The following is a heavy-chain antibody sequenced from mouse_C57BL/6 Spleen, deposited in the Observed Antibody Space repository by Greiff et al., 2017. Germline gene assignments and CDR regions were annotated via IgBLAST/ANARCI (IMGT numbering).Heavy chain of an antibody. Sequence: QVQLQQSGPELVKPGASVKISCKASGYAFSSSWMNWVKQRPGKGLEWIGRIYPGDGDTNYNGKFKGKATLTADKSPSTAYMQLSSLTSEDSAVYFCSVYSNYVPWFAYWGQGTLVTVSA. CDR3: SVYSNYVPWFAY. CDR2: IYPGDGDT. V-gene: IGHV1-82*01. CDR1: GYAFSSSW. J-gene: IGHJ3*01. D-gene: IGHD2-5*01.